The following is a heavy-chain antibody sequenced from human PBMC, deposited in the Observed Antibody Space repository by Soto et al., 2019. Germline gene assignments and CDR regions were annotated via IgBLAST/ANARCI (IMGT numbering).Heavy chain of an antibody. Sequence: QVQLVQSVAEVKKPGSSVKVSCKASGDSFSSYAISWVRQAPGQGLEWMGRIIPIFGTPNYAQRVEGRVTITAHESTSTANMELSSLRSDDTAVYYFATGGNYNETSALAYWGQGTVVTVSS. V-gene: IGHV1-69*18. CDR3: ATGGNYNETSALAY. J-gene: IGHJ4*02. CDR2: IIPIFGTP. D-gene: IGHD3-22*01. CDR1: GDSFSSYA.